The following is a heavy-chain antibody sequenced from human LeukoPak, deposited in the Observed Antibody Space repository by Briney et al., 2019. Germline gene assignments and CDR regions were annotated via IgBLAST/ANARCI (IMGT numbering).Heavy chain of an antibody. J-gene: IGHJ3*02. CDR3: AKDRSRAGVDAFDI. D-gene: IGHD3-10*01. V-gene: IGHV3-30*02. CDR1: GFTFSSYG. Sequence: EGSLRLSCAASGFTFSSYGMHWVRQAPGKGLEWVAVIWYGGSNKYYADSVKGRFTISRDNSKNTLYLQMNSLRAEDTAVYYCAKDRSRAGVDAFDIWGQGTMVTVSS. CDR2: IWYGGSNK.